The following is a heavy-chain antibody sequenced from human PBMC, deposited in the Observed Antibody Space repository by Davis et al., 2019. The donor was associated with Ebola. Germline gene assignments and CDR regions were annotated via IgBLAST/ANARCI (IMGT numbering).Heavy chain of an antibody. CDR2: ISSDGSNK. V-gene: IGHV3-30-3*01. CDR1: GFSFSSDV. J-gene: IGHJ4*02. D-gene: IGHD2-15*01. CDR3: ARDKAGYCSGDSCHSGSLGD. Sequence: PGGSLRLSCEASGFSFSSDVIHWVRQAPGKGLEWVALISSDGSNKYYADSVKGRFTISRDNSKNTLYLQMNSLRAEDTAVYFCARDKAGYCSGDSCHSGSLGDWGQGSLVTVSS.